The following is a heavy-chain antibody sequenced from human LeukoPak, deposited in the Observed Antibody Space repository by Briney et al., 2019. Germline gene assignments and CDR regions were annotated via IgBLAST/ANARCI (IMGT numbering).Heavy chain of an antibody. D-gene: IGHD3-22*01. CDR1: GFTFENYA. J-gene: IGHJ4*02. Sequence: GGSLRLSCEASGFTFENYAIHWVRQAPGKGLEWVSGTSWNGDYIGYADSVKGRFTISRDNSKKSLYLQMNSLRPEDTALYYCLKDMDNNGWGWGQGTLVTVSA. V-gene: IGHV3-9*01. CDR2: TSWNGDYI. CDR3: LKDMDNNGWG.